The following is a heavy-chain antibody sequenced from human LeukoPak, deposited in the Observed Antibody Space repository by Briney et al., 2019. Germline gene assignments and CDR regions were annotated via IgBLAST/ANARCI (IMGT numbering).Heavy chain of an antibody. Sequence: GGSLRLSCAASGFTFSSYWMNWARQAPGKGLEWVASINHNGNVNYYVDSVKGRFTISRDNAKNSLYLQMSNLRAEDTAVYYCARDRGRYCSSTSCRRYGMDVWGQGTTVTVSS. J-gene: IGHJ6*02. D-gene: IGHD2-2*01. CDR3: ARDRGRYCSSTSCRRYGMDV. V-gene: IGHV3-7*03. CDR1: GFTFSSYW. CDR2: INHNGNVN.